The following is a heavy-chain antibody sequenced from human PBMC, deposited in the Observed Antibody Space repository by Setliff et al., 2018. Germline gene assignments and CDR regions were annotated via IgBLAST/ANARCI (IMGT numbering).Heavy chain of an antibody. V-gene: IGHV1-69*05. D-gene: IGHD2-15*01. CDR3: ARSPAVLGIVYLDP. J-gene: IGHJ5*02. CDR1: GGTFSSYG. CDR2: TIPIFGTT. Sequence: SVKVSCKASGGTFSSYGISWVRQAPGQGLEWLGGTIPIFGTTDYAQKFQGRVTIITDDSTSTAFMQLGSLRSEDTAVYYCARSPAVLGIVYLDPWGQGTLVTVSS.